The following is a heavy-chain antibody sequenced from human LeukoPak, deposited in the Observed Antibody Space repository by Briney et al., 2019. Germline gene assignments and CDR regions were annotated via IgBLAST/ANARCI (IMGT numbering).Heavy chain of an antibody. CDR3: AKDQKSIAATGYDY. J-gene: IGHJ4*02. V-gene: IGHV3-23*01. CDR1: GFTLLHYA. Sequence: PGGSLRLSCAASGFTLLHYAIRWVRQAPGTGLEWVSIISGSGGSTYYADSVKGRFTISRDNSKNTLFLQMNSLRADDTAVYFCAKDQKSIAATGYDYWGQGTLVTVSS. CDR2: ISGSGGST. D-gene: IGHD6-13*01.